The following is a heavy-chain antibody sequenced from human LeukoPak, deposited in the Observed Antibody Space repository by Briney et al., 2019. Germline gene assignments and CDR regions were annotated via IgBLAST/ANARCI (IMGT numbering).Heavy chain of an antibody. CDR3: ARVLGLWYFDY. V-gene: IGHV3-48*03. CDR1: GFTFSSYE. J-gene: IGHJ4*02. CDR2: ISSSGSTI. D-gene: IGHD3/OR15-3a*01. Sequence: GGSLRLSCAASGFTFSSYEMNWVRQAPGKGLEWVSYISSSGSTIYYADSVKGRFTIPRDNAKNSLYLQMNSLRAEDTAVYYCARVLGLWYFDYWGQGTLVTVSS.